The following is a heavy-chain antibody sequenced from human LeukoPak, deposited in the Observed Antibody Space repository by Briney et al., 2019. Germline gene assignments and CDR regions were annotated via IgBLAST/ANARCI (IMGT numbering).Heavy chain of an antibody. D-gene: IGHD3-9*01. J-gene: IGHJ5*02. Sequence: ASVKVSCKASGYTFTSYDINWVRQATGQGLEWMGWMNPNSGNTGYAQKFQGRVTMTRNTSISTAYMELSSLRSEDTAVYYCARDLGSLPFDWLSIPNWFDPWGQGTLVTVSS. CDR2: MNPNSGNT. CDR3: ARDLGSLPFDWLSIPNWFDP. V-gene: IGHV1-8*01. CDR1: GYTFTSYD.